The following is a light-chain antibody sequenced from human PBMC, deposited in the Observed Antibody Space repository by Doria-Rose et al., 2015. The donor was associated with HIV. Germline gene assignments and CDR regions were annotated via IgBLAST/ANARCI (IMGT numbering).Light chain of an antibody. CDR1: QSISSW. Sequence: LSASVGDRVTITCRASQSISSWLAWYQQKPGKAPKLLIYEASTLQSGVPSRFSGIGSGTEFTLTISSLQPDDFATYYCQQYHNYPRTFGQGTKVEIK. J-gene: IGKJ1*01. V-gene: IGKV1-5*03. CDR2: EAS. CDR3: QQYHNYPRT.